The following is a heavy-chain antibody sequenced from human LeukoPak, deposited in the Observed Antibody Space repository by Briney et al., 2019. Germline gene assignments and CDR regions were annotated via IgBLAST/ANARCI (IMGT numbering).Heavy chain of an antibody. J-gene: IGHJ4*02. CDR3: ARGDVDTAMVTPDY. V-gene: IGHV1-2*02. CDR2: INPNSGGA. Sequence: GASVKVSCKASGYTFTGYYMHWVRQAPGQGLGWMGWINPNSGGANNEQKFQGRVTMTRDTSISTAYMELSRLRFDDTAVYYCARGDVDTAMVTPDYWGQGTLVTVSS. CDR1: GYTFTGYY. D-gene: IGHD5-18*01.